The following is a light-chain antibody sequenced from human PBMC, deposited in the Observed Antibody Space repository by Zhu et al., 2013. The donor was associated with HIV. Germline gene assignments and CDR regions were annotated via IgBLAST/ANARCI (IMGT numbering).Light chain of an antibody. CDR3: SSYAGSRTLV. Sequence: QSALTQPASVSGSPGQSITISCTGITSDINAYNYVSWYQQHPGRAPKLIIYEVVNRPSGISHRFSGSKSGSTASLTISGLQAEDEADYYCSSYAGSRTLVFGTGTKVTVL. CDR2: EVV. CDR1: TSDINAYNY. J-gene: IGLJ1*01. V-gene: IGLV2-14*01.